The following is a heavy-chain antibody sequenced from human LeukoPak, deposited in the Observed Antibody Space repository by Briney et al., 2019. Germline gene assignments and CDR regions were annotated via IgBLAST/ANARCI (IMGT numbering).Heavy chain of an antibody. Sequence: SETLSLTCTVSGGSINSDSYYWGWIRPPPGKGLEWIATISYRGSIYYNPSLKSRITISVDTSKNQISLRLRSVTAADTAVFSCARQLGSGLDYWGQGTPVTVSS. CDR3: ARQLGSGLDY. V-gene: IGHV4-39*01. CDR1: GGSINSDSYY. D-gene: IGHD6-19*01. J-gene: IGHJ4*02. CDR2: ISYRGSI.